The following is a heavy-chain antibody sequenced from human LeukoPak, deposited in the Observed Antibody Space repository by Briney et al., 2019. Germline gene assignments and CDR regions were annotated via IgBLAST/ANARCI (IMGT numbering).Heavy chain of an antibody. J-gene: IGHJ4*02. V-gene: IGHV3-48*02. Sequence: GGSLRLSCAASGFTFSDFYMNWVRQAPGKGLEWVSYISSSSNTIYYADSVKGRFTISRDNAKNSLFLQMNNLRDEDTAVYYCARASFQRWLQLGGDWGQGTLVTVSS. CDR2: ISSSSNTI. CDR1: GFTFSDFY. CDR3: ARASFQRWLQLGGD. D-gene: IGHD5-24*01.